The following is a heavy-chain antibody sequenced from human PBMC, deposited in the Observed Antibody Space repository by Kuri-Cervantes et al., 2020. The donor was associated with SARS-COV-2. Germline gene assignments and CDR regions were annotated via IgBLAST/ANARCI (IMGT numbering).Heavy chain of an antibody. CDR3: ASQAAKYCSSTSCYTGVFDY. Sequence: GSLRLSCAVYGGSFSGYYWSWIRQPPGKGLEWIGSIYYSGSTYYNPSLKSRVTISVDTSKNQFSLKLSSVTAADTAVYYCASQAAKYCSSTSCYTGVFDYWGQGTLVTVSS. CDR1: GGSFSGYY. D-gene: IGHD2-2*02. CDR2: IYYSGST. J-gene: IGHJ4*02. V-gene: IGHV4-34*01.